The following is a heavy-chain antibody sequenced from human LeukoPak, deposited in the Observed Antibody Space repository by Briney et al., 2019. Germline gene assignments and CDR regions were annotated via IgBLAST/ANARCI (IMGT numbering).Heavy chain of an antibody. CDR1: GFTFSTYW. V-gene: IGHV3-7*05. CDR3: ARGYYPPEY. J-gene: IGHJ4*02. CDR2: IKQDGTEK. Sequence: GGSLRLSCAASGFTFSTYWMNWVRQAPGKGLEWVANIKQDGTEKYYVDSVKGRFTISRDNANNSLYLQMNSLRAEDTAVYYCARGYYPPEYWGPGTLVTVSS. D-gene: IGHD1-26*01.